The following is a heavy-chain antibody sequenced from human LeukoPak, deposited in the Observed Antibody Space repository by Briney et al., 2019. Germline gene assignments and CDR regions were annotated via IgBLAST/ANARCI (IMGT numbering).Heavy chain of an antibody. Sequence: GGSLRLSCAASGFTFSSYAMSWVRQAPGKGLEWVSAISTSGGSTYYADSVKGRFTMSRDNSKNTLYLQMNSLRAEDTAVYYCVPRSRGMDVWGQGTTVIVSS. D-gene: IGHD3-10*01. CDR1: GFTFSSYA. J-gene: IGHJ6*02. CDR2: ISTSGGST. V-gene: IGHV3-23*01. CDR3: VPRSRGMDV.